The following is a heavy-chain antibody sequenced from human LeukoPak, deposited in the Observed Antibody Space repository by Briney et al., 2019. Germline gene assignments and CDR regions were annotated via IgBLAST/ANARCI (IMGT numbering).Heavy chain of an antibody. V-gene: IGHV4-59*01. CDR2: IYYSGST. J-gene: IGHJ4*02. Sequence: SKTLSLTCTVSGGSISSYYWSWIRQPPGKGLEWIGYIYYSGSTNYNPSLKSRVTISVDTSKNQFSLKLSSVTAADTAVYYCAIGMYSTDYWGQGTLVTVPS. CDR3: AIGMYSTDY. D-gene: IGHD2-8*01. CDR1: GGSISSYY.